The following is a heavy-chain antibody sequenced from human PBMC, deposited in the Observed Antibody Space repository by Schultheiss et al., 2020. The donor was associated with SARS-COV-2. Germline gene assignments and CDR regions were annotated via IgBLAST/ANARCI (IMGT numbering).Heavy chain of an antibody. V-gene: IGHV2-26*01. J-gene: IGHJ4*02. CDR2: IFSNDEK. D-gene: IGHD1-26*01. CDR3: AHSGELFDY. CDR1: GFSLSNARMG. Sequence: SGPTLVKPTETLTLTCTVSGFSLSNARMGVRWIRQPPGKALEWLAHIFSNDEKSYSTSLKSRLTITKDTSKNQVVLTMTNMDPVDTATYYCAHSGELFDYWGQGTLVTVSS.